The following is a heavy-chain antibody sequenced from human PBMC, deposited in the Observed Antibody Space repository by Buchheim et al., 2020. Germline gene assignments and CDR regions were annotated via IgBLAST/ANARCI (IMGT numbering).Heavy chain of an antibody. V-gene: IGHV3-15*04. J-gene: IGHJ6*03. CDR2: IESKSDGGAT. D-gene: IGHD5-24*01. CDR1: GFTFTNAW. CDR3: TTRDVYKADYYMDV. Sequence: EVQLVESGGGLVKPGGSLRLSCAASGFTFTNAWMTWVRQGPGKGLEWVGRIESKSDGGATDYAVPVKDRFTISRDDSKKMVYLQMNSLEIEDTAVYYCTTRDVYKADYYMDVWGKGTT.